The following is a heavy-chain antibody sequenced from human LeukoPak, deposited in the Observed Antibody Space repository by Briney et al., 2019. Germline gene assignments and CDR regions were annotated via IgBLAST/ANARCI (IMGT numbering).Heavy chain of an antibody. J-gene: IGHJ4*02. CDR3: ASSSPRRWFGELYTTYYFDY. CDR2: MYYSGSP. V-gene: IGHV4-39*07. CDR1: GGSINRTTYY. D-gene: IGHD3-10*01. Sequence: SETLSLTCTVSGGSINRTTYYWGWIRQPPGKGLEWIGSMYYSGSPYYNPSLKSRVTISVDTSKNQFSLKLSSVTAADTAVYYCASSSPRRWFGELYTTYYFDYWGQGTLVTVSS.